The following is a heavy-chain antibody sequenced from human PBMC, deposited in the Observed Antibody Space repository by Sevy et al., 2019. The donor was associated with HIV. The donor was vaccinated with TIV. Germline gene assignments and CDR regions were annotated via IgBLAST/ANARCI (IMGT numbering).Heavy chain of an antibody. J-gene: IGHJ4*02. D-gene: IGHD6-13*01. CDR3: ARGPSGAAAGRFDS. V-gene: IGHV3-7*01. CDR1: GFTFSDYG. CDR2: INQGGNQK. Sequence: GGSLRLSCVASGFTFSDYGMHWVRQAPGEGLEWVANINQGGNQKHYMDSVKGRFTISRDNVENAVYLQMNSLRVEDTAVYYCARGPSGAAAGRFDSWGQGTLVTVSS.